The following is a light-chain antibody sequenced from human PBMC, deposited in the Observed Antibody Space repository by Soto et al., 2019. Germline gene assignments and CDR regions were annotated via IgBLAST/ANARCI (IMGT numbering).Light chain of an antibody. V-gene: IGKV3-15*01. J-gene: IGKJ1*01. CDR3: QHYNSYSEA. CDR1: QSVSIN. Sequence: EVVMTQSQAILSVSSGERVALSFRASQSVSINLAWIQQKPGQGPRLLIIGASTRATGVPDRFSGSGSGTEFTLTISSLQPDDFATYYCQHYNSYSEAFGQGTNVDIK. CDR2: GAS.